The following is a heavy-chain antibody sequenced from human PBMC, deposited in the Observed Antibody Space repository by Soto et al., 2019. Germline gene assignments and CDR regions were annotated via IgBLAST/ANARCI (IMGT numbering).Heavy chain of an antibody. CDR3: ARDRSRVVTAFDS. J-gene: IGHJ4*02. V-gene: IGHV3-11*06. CDR1: GFTFGDYY. Sequence: QVQLVESGGGLVKPGGSLRLSCAASGFTFGDYYFNWIRQAPGKGLEWISYISSSSSYTNYAASVKGRFTISRDNAKNTLYLEMKSLRADDTAVYYCARDRSRVVTAFDSWGRGTLVTVSS. D-gene: IGHD2-21*02. CDR2: ISSSSSYT.